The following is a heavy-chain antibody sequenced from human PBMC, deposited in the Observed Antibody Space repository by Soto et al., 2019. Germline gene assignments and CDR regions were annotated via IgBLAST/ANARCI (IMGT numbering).Heavy chain of an antibody. Sequence: PSETLSLTCTVSGGSISSYYWSWIRQPPGKGLEWIGEINHSGSTNYNPSLKSRVTISVDTSKNQFSLKLSSVTAADTAVYYCARDPGSGSYYGWFDPWGQGTLVTVPQ. CDR1: GGSISSYY. CDR3: ARDPGSGSYYGWFDP. D-gene: IGHD3-10*01. J-gene: IGHJ5*02. CDR2: INHSGST. V-gene: IGHV4-34*01.